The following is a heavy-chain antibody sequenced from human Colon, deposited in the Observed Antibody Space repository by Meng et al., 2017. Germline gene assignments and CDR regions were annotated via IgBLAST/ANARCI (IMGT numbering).Heavy chain of an antibody. Sequence: QVHLQESGPGLVKPSQTLSLTCAVSGDSIRSGGYSWSWIRQPLGKGLEWIGYIYHSGSPFYNPSLESRVTISVDTSKNQVSLKLSSVTAADTAVYYCARLLRRTTGWLYFDFWGQGSLVTVSS. D-gene: IGHD6-19*01. CDR1: GDSIRSGGYS. CDR3: ARLLRRTTGWLYFDF. J-gene: IGHJ4*02. V-gene: IGHV4-30-2*01. CDR2: IYHSGSP.